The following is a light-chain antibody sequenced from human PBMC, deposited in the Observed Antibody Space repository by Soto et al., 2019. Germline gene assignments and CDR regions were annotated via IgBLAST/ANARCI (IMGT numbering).Light chain of an antibody. V-gene: IGKV3-20*01. J-gene: IGKJ2*01. Sequence: EIVLTQSPGTLPLSPGERATLSCRASRSFGSNNLAWYQQKSGQPPRLLIYVASSRAAGIPDRFSGSGSGTDFTLTVSRLESEDFAVYYCQQFGDAPYTFGQGTTLEI. CDR2: VAS. CDR3: QQFGDAPYT. CDR1: RSFGSNN.